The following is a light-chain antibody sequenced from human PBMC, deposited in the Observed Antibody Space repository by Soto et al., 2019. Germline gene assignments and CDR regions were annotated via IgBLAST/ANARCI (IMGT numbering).Light chain of an antibody. Sequence: QSALTQPTSASGSPGQSVTISCTGTSSDLGDYDYVSWYQQHPGKAPKLMIYEVNKRPSGVPDRFSGSKSGNTASLTVTGLQAEDEADYYCSSYAGSNNLIFGGGTQLTVL. J-gene: IGLJ2*01. V-gene: IGLV2-8*01. CDR2: EVN. CDR1: SSDLGDYDY. CDR3: SSYAGSNNLI.